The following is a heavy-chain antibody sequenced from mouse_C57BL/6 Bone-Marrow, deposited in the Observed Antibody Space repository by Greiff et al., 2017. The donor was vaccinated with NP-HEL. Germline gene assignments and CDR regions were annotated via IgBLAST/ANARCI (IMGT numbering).Heavy chain of an antibody. J-gene: IGHJ4*01. D-gene: IGHD1-1*01. CDR2: IDPSDSYT. CDR1: GYTFTSYW. Sequence: VQLQQPGAELVKPGASVKLSCKASGYTFTSYWMQWVKQRPGQGLEWIGEIDPSDSYTNYNQKFKGKATLTVDTSSSTAYMQLSSLKSEDSAVYYCAREDFIPYAMDYWGQGTSVTVSS. CDR3: AREDFIPYAMDY. V-gene: IGHV1-50*01.